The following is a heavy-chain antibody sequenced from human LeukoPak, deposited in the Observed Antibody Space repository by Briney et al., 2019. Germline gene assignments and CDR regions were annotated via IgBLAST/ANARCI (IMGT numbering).Heavy chain of an antibody. CDR2: ISSGAATT. J-gene: IGHJ5*02. CDR1: GLTLSSYA. Sequence: PGGSLRLSCAASGLTLSSYAMSWVRQVPGKRLEWVSAISSGAATTGYADSVKGRFTISRVNSKSTIYLQMNSLRVEDTAVYYCAKDLEQSYSGWSASYDAWGQGTLVTVSS. CDR3: AKDLEQSYSGWSASYDA. D-gene: IGHD6-19*01. V-gene: IGHV3-23*01.